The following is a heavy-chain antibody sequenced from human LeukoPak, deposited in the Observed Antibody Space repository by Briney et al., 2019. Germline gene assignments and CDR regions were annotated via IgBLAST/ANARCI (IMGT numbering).Heavy chain of an antibody. CDR3: ARDRLRIQLWLHTRDAFDI. CDR2: IWYDGSNK. V-gene: IGHV3-33*01. Sequence: GGSLRLSCAASGFTFSSHGMHWVRQAPGKGLEWVALIWYDGSNKNYADSVKGRFTISRDNSKNTLYLQMNSLRAEDTAVYYCARDRLRIQLWLHTRDAFDIWGQGTMVTVSS. J-gene: IGHJ3*02. CDR1: GFTFSSHG. D-gene: IGHD5-18*01.